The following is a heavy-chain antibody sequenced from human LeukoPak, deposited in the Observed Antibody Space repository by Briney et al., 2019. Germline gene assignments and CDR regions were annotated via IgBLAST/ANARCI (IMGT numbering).Heavy chain of an antibody. CDR3: ARTPDGIAEGFDY. D-gene: IGHD6-13*01. Sequence: GGSLRLSCAASGFIFSSYGMHWVRQAPGKGLEWVAVISYDGSNKYYADSVKGRFTISRDNSKNSLYLQMNSLRAEDTAVYYCARTPDGIAEGFDYWGQGTLVTVSS. J-gene: IGHJ4*02. V-gene: IGHV3-30*03. CDR2: ISYDGSNK. CDR1: GFIFSSYG.